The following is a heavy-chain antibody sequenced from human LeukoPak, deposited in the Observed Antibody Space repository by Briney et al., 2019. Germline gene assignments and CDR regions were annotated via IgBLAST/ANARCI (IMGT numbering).Heavy chain of an antibody. CDR2: IRSSSSTM. J-gene: IGHJ4*02. Sequence: QTGGSLRLSCAASGFTFSSYSMNWVRQAPGKGLEWVSYIRSSSSTMYYADSVKGRFTISRDNAKNSLFLQMNSLRAEDTAVYYCARADYYGSGNYYTSDYWGQGTLVTVSS. D-gene: IGHD3-10*01. V-gene: IGHV3-48*01. CDR3: ARADYYGSGNYYTSDY. CDR1: GFTFSSYS.